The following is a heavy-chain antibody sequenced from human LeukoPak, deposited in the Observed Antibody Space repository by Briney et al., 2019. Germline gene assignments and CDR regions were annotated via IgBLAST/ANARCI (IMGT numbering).Heavy chain of an antibody. D-gene: IGHD3-16*02. Sequence: ASVKVSCKASGYTFTSYAMNWVRQAPGQGLEWMGWINTNTGNPTYAQGFTGRFVFSLDTSVSTAYLQISSLKAEDTAVYYCARDQVPSRLRLGELSFPLDYWGQGTLSPSPQ. CDR2: INTNTGNP. J-gene: IGHJ4*02. CDR3: ARDQVPSRLRLGELSFPLDY. CDR1: GYTFTSYA. V-gene: IGHV7-4-1*02.